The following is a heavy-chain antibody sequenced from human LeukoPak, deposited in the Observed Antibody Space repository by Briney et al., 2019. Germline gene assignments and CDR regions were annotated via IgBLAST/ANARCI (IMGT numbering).Heavy chain of an antibody. D-gene: IGHD4-17*01. CDR2: IYYSGST. CDR3: ARDRGYGDYLNYFAY. V-gene: IGHV4-59*01. J-gene: IGHJ4*02. Sequence: PSETLSLTCTVSGGSISSNYWSWIRQPPGKGLEWIGYIYYSGSTNSNPSLKSRVTISVDTSKNQFSLKLSSVTAADTAVYYCARDRGYGDYLNYFAYWGQGTLATVSS. CDR1: GGSISSNY.